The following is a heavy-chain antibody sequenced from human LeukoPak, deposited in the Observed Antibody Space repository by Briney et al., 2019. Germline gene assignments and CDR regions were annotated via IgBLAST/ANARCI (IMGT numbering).Heavy chain of an antibody. CDR1: GFSFSSDS. D-gene: IGHD3-10*01. CDR2: ISSSSSTI. CDR3: ARDGGWFGELFFAY. Sequence: GGSLRLSCAASGFSFSSDSMNWVRQAPGKGLEWVSYISSSSSTIYYADSVKGRFTISRDNAKNSLYLQMNSLRAEDTAVYYCARDGGWFGELFFAYWGQGTLVTVSS. J-gene: IGHJ4*02. V-gene: IGHV3-48*01.